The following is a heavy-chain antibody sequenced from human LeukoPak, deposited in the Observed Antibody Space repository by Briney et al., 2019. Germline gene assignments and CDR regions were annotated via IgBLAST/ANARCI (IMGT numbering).Heavy chain of an antibody. J-gene: IGHJ4*02. CDR2: ISAYNGNT. CDR3: ARDSPDGSGTYYNDSPDY. V-gene: IGHV1-18*01. CDR1: GGTFSSYV. D-gene: IGHD3-10*01. Sequence: GSSVKVSCKASGGTFSSYVISWVRQAPGQGLEWMGWISAYNGNTNYRQKLQGRVTMSTDTSTSTAYMDLRSLTSDDTAIYYCARDSPDGSGTYYNDSPDYWGQGTLVTVSS.